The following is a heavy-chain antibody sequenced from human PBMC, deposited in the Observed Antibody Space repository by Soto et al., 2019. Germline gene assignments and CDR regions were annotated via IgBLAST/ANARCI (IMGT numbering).Heavy chain of an antibody. CDR3: ERGKSGLRLGDDRVYYSDN. J-gene: IGHJ4*02. CDR1: GFTFGSFN. Sequence: PGGSLRLSCAASGFTFGSFNMNWVRQAPGKGLEWVSSISSSSNYIYYSDSVKGRFTISRDSAKNSLYLQMNSLRAEDTAVYFCERGKSGLRLGDDRVYYSDNWGQGTLVTVSS. D-gene: IGHD3-16*01. CDR2: ISSSSNYI. V-gene: IGHV3-21*01.